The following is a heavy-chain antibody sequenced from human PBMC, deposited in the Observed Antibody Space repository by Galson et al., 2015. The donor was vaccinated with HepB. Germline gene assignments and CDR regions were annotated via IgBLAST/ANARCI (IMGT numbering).Heavy chain of an antibody. D-gene: IGHD6-19*01. CDR2: ISGYGDST. CDR3: AKDGSVAGGFDY. V-gene: IGHV3-23*01. J-gene: IGHJ4*02. Sequence: SLRLSCAASGFTFSSYAMAWVRQTPGKGLEWVSFISGYGDSTFYRDSVKGRFTIARDNSKNTLYLQMNSLRAEDTAVYYCAKDGSVAGGFDYWGQGTLVTVSS. CDR1: GFTFSSYA.